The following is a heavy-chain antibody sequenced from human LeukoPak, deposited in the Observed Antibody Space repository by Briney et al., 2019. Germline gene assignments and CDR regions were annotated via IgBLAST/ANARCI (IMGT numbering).Heavy chain of an antibody. Sequence: GGSLRLSCAASGFTFSSYAMHWVRQAPGKGLEWVAVISYDGSNKYYADSVKGRFTISRDNSKNTLYLQMNSLRAEDTAVYYCAREEVAAAGAFDYWGQGTLVTVSS. V-gene: IGHV3-30-3*01. CDR1: GFTFSSYA. CDR3: AREEVAAAGAFDY. CDR2: ISYDGSNK. D-gene: IGHD6-13*01. J-gene: IGHJ4*02.